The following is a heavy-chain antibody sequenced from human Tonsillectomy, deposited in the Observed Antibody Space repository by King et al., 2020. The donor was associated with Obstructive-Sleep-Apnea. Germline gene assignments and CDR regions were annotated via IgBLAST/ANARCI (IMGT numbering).Heavy chain of an antibody. Sequence: VQLVESGGSLVQPGGSLRLSCVASEFTLSKFWMHWVRQGPGKGLVWVSHITTYGTTTNYADSVKGRFTISRDNAKNMLFLQMSSLRAEDTAVYYCVRDHRGWFDPWGQGTLVTVSS. D-gene: IGHD3-10*01. J-gene: IGHJ5*02. CDR3: VRDHRGWFDP. CDR2: ITTYGTTT. V-gene: IGHV3-74*01. CDR1: EFTLSKFW.